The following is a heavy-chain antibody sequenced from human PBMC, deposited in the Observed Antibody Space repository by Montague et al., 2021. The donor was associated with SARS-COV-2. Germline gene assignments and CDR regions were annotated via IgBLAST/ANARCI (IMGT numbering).Heavy chain of an antibody. D-gene: IGHD3-3*01. CDR1: GGSISSYY. J-gene: IGHJ6*02. CDR3: ARGVSYYDFWSGYDHGMDV. Sequence: SETLSLTCTVSGGSISSYYWSWIRQPPGKGLEWIGYIYYSGSTNYNPSLKSRVTISVDTSKNQFSLKLSSVTAADTAVYYCARGVSYYDFWSGYDHGMDVWGQGTTVTVSS. CDR2: IYYSGST. V-gene: IGHV4-59*01.